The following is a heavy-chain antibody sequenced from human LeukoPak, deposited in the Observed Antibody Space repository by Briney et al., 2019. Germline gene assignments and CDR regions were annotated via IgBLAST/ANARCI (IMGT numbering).Heavy chain of an antibody. CDR3: LSGYDLYY. CDR2: IKPNSGDT. Sequence: ASVKVSCKASGYTFTGXXXXXXXXXPXXGLEWMGWIKPNSGDTXYGQKFQGRVTXXXXTSISTAYMELSRLRSDDTAVYYCLSGYDLYYWGQGTLVTVSS. V-gene: IGHV1-2*02. CDR1: GYTFTGXX. J-gene: IGHJ4*02. D-gene: IGHD5-12*01.